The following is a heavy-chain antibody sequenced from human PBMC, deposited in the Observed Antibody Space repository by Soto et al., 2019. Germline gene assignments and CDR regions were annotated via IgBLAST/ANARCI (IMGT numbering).Heavy chain of an antibody. D-gene: IGHD4-17*01. CDR2: IIPILGIA. Sequence: QVQLVQSGAEVKKPGSSVKVSCKASGGTFSSYTISWVRQAPGQGLEWMGRIIPILGIANYAQKFQGRVTTTADKSTSTAYMELSRLRSEDTAVYYCARSWTTNAFDIWGQGTMVTVSS. CDR1: GGTFSSYT. J-gene: IGHJ3*02. CDR3: ARSWTTNAFDI. V-gene: IGHV1-69*02.